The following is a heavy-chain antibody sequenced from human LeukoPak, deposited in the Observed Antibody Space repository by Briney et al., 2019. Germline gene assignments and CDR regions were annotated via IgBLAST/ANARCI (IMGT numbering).Heavy chain of an antibody. CDR1: GFTFSSYA. CDR2: LTGSGGNT. V-gene: IGHV3-23*01. CDR3: VKFRGIQHYNYHMDV. D-gene: IGHD3-10*01. J-gene: IGHJ6*03. Sequence: GGSLRLSCVASGFTFSSYAMSWVRQAPGKGLDLVSGLTGSGGNTYYADCVKGRFTISRDNSKNTLSLQMNSLRAEDAAVYYCVKFRGIQHYNYHMDVWGKGTTVTVSS.